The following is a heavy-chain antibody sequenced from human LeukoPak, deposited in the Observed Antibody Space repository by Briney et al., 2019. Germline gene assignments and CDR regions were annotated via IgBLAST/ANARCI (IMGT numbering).Heavy chain of an antibody. CDR1: GFTFSSYA. CDR2: ISYDGSNK. D-gene: IGHD3-9*01. V-gene: IGHV3-30*04. J-gene: IGHJ3*02. CDR3: ARDPLLRYFDWLMQHNDAFDI. Sequence: PGGSLRLSCAASGFTFSSYAMHWVRQAPGKGLEWGAVISYDGSNKYYADSVKGGFTISRDNSKNTLYLQITILRPKDTAVYYCARDPLLRYFDWLMQHNDAFDIWGQGTMVTVSS.